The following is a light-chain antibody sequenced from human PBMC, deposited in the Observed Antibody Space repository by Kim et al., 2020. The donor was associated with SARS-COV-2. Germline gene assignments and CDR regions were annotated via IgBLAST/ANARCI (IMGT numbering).Light chain of an antibody. CDR1: QSNGSS. CDR3: HQSSRLPVS. J-gene: IGKJ2*03. Sequence: VRPKDKVTITCRASQSNGSSLHWYQQKPDQAPKLLVKYASQSFSGVPSRFSGSGSGTDFTLTINSLEAEDAATYYCHQSSRLPVSFGQGTKLEI. CDR2: YAS. V-gene: IGKV6-21*01.